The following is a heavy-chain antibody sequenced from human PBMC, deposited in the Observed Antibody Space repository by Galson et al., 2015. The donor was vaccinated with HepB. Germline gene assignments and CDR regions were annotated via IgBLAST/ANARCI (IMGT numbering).Heavy chain of an antibody. V-gene: IGHV3-30*03. CDR1: GFTFSSYG. J-gene: IGHJ4*02. CDR3: ARHAAVAGFHFDY. D-gene: IGHD6-19*01. CDR2: ISYDGSNK. Sequence: SLRLSCAASGFTFSSYGMHWVRQAPGKGLEWVAVISYDGSNKYYVDSVKGRFTISRDNAKNSLYLQMNSLRAEDTAVYYCARHAAVAGFHFDYWGQGTLVTVSS.